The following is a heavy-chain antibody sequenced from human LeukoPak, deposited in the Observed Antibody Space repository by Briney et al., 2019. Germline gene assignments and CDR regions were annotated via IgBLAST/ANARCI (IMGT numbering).Heavy chain of an antibody. Sequence: PGGSLRLSCAASGFTFSSYAMSWVRQAPGKGLEWVSAISGSGGSTYYADSVKGRFTISRDNSKNTLYLQMNSRRAEDTAVYYCAKWNSGYDAFDIWGQGTMVTVSS. V-gene: IGHV3-23*01. CDR1: GFTFSSYA. D-gene: IGHD5-12*01. J-gene: IGHJ3*02. CDR2: ISGSGGST. CDR3: AKWNSGYDAFDI.